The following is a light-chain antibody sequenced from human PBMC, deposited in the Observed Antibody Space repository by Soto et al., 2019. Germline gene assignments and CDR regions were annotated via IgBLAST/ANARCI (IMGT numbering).Light chain of an antibody. J-gene: IGLJ2*01. Sequence: QSALTQPASVSGSPGQAVTISCTGTSSDIGAYNFVSWYQQHPGKAPKLMLYDVNIRPSGVYNRFSGSKSGNTASLTISGLQAEDEADYYCTSWTTSTTMLFGGGTKLTVL. CDR3: TSWTTSTTML. CDR2: DVN. V-gene: IGLV2-14*03. CDR1: SSDIGAYNF.